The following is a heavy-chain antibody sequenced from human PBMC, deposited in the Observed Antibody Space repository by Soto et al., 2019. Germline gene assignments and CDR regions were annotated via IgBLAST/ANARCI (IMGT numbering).Heavy chain of an antibody. J-gene: IGHJ4*02. CDR2: IYWDDDK. Sequence: ESGPTLVNPTQTLTLTCTFSGFSLSTSGVGVGWIRQPPGKALEWLALIYWDDDKRYSPSLKSRLTITKDTSKNQVVLTMTNMDPVDTAIYYCARGVDTAAAGYCFDYWGQGTLVTVSS. CDR1: GFSLSTSGVG. D-gene: IGHD6-13*01. V-gene: IGHV2-5*02. CDR3: ARGVDTAAAGYCFDY.